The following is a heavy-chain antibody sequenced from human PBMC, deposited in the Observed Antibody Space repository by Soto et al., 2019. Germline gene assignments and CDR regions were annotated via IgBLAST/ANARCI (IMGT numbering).Heavy chain of an antibody. J-gene: IGHJ4*02. CDR3: ARDNGEAYYYGSGSYLAY. D-gene: IGHD3-10*01. Sequence: QVQLVQSGAEVKKPGSSVKVSCKASGGTFSSYTISWVRQAPGQGLEWMGRIIPILGIANYAQKFQGRVTITADKYTSTAYMELGSLRSEDTAVYYCARDNGEAYYYGSGSYLAYWGQGTLVTVSS. V-gene: IGHV1-69*08. CDR1: GGTFSSYT. CDR2: IIPILGIA.